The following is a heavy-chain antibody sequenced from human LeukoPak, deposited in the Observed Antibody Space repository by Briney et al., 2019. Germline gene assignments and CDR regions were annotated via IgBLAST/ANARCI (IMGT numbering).Heavy chain of an antibody. Sequence: PSETLSLTCAVSGGSFSGYYWSWIRQPPGKGLEWIGEINHSGSTNYNPSLKSRVTISVDTSKNQFSLKLSSVTAADTAVYYCARGVGSSWFSAEYFQHWGQGTLVTVSS. D-gene: IGHD6-13*01. CDR3: ARGVGSSWFSAEYFQH. CDR2: INHSGST. V-gene: IGHV4-34*01. J-gene: IGHJ1*01. CDR1: GGSFSGYY.